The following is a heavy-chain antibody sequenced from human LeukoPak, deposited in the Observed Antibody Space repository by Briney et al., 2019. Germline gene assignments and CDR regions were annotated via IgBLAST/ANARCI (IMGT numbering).Heavy chain of an antibody. CDR2: IIPIFGTA. Sequence: VASVKVSCKASGGTFSSYAISWVRQAPGQGLEWMGGIIPIFGTANYAQKFQGRVTITADESTSTAYMELSSLRSEDTAVCYCARGGIVVVPAAPYSSGWWSYFDYWGQGTLVTVSS. D-gene: IGHD2-2*01. CDR3: ARGGIVVVPAAPYSSGWWSYFDY. V-gene: IGHV1-69*13. CDR1: GGTFSSYA. J-gene: IGHJ4*02.